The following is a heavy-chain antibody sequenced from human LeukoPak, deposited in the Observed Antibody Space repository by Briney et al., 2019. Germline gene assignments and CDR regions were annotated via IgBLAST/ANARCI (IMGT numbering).Heavy chain of an antibody. CDR2: ISGSGGST. CDR3: AKLTTINYYDSSGYIVY. V-gene: IGHV3-23*01. Sequence: PGGSLRLSCAASGFTFSSYAMSWVRQAPGKGLEWVSAISGSGGSTYYADSVKGRFTISRDNSKNTLYLQMNSLRAEDTAVYYCAKLTTINYYDSSGYIVYWGQGTLVTVSS. D-gene: IGHD3-22*01. CDR1: GFTFSSYA. J-gene: IGHJ4*02.